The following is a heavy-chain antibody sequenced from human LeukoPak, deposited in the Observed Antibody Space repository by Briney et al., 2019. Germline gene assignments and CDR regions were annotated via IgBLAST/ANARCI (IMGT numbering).Heavy chain of an antibody. J-gene: IGHJ4*02. CDR3: ARDQGSGGSGWYLDY. CDR2: IYYDGSNK. D-gene: IGHD3-10*01. CDR1: EFSFSSHG. V-gene: IGHV3-33*01. Sequence: GGSLRLSCAASEFSFSSHGMHWVRQAPGKGLEWVAVIYYDGSNKYYADSVKGRFTISRDNSKNTLYPQMNSLRAEDTAVYYCARDQGSGGSGWYLDYWGQGTLVTVSS.